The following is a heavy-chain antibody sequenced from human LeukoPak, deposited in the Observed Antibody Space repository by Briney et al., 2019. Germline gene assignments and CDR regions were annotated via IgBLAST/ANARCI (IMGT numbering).Heavy chain of an antibody. D-gene: IGHD3-10*01. V-gene: IGHV3-53*01. CDR2: VYGSGRT. J-gene: IGHJ3*02. CDR3: ARDSTTLGEYVAFDI. Sequence: PGGSLRLSCAASGFTVSSNYMSWVRQAPGKGRECVAVVYGSGRTYSADSVRGRFIISRDYSKDMLYLQMNGLRAEDTAVYYCARDSTTLGEYVAFDIWGQGTMVTVSS. CDR1: GFTVSSNY.